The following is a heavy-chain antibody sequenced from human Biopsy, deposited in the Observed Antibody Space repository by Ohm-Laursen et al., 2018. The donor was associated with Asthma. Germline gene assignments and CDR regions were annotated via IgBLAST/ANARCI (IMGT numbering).Heavy chain of an antibody. V-gene: IGHV1-18*01. J-gene: IGHJ6*02. CDR3: ARVVDYSHYYGMDV. CDR2: ISVYNGNT. D-gene: IGHD2-15*01. Sequence: ASVKVSCKTSGYTFNSAGITWVRQAPGQGLEWMGWISVYNGNTKVAQKLQDRVTMVTDTSTSTAYMELRSLRSDDTAVYFCARVVDYSHYYGMDVWGQGTTVTVS. CDR1: GYTFNSAG.